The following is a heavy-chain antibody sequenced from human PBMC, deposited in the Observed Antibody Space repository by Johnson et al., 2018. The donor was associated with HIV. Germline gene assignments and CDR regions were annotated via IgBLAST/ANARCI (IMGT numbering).Heavy chain of an antibody. V-gene: IGHV3-53*01. CDR3: ALSTSWSIAFYI. CDR1: AFTVSSNY. D-gene: IGHD6-13*01. J-gene: IGHJ3*02. CDR2: IYPGGST. Sequence: VQLVESGGGFIQPGGSLRLSCAASAFTVSSNYMSWVRQAPWKGLEWVSIIYPGGSTYYTDAVKGRFTISRDNSDNTLFLQMNSLRADDTAMYYCALSTSWSIAFYIWGQGKMVTVSS.